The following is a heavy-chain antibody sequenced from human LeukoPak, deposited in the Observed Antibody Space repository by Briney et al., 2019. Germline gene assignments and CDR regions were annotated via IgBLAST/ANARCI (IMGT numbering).Heavy chain of an antibody. CDR3: ARDRGTVIGAFDI. Sequence: GGSLRLSCAASGFTFSRYSMNWVRQAPGKGLEWVSSISSSSSFIYYADSVKGRFTISRDNAKNSLYLQMNSLRAEDTAVYYCARDRGTVIGAFDIWGQGTMVTVSS. V-gene: IGHV3-21*01. CDR2: ISSSSSFI. J-gene: IGHJ3*02. CDR1: GFTFSRYS. D-gene: IGHD4-17*01.